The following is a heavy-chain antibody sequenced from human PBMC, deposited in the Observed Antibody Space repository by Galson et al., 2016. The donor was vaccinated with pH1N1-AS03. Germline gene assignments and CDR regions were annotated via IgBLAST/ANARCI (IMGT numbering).Heavy chain of an antibody. CDR1: GGSFNNYY. V-gene: IGHV4-34*01. J-gene: IGHJ3*02. D-gene: IGHD6-19*01. CDR2: INHSGST. Sequence: ETLSLTCAVYGGSFNNYYWNWIRQSPGKGLEWVGEINHSGSTDYNPSLKSRVTISVDPSKNQISLNLNSVTAADTAMYYCARGSYSSGWYRGRNAFDIWGQGTMVTVSS. CDR3: ARGSYSSGWYRGRNAFDI.